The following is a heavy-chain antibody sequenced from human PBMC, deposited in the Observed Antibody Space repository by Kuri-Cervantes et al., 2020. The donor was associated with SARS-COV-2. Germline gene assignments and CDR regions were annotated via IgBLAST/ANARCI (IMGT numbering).Heavy chain of an antibody. D-gene: IGHD3-3*01. Sequence: SVKVSCKASGGTFSSYAISWVRQAPGQGLEWMGGIIPIFGTANYAQKFQGRVTITTDESTSTAYMELSSLRSGDTAVYYCARYGITIQNWFDPWGQGTLVTVSS. J-gene: IGHJ5*02. CDR1: GGTFSSYA. V-gene: IGHV1-69*05. CDR3: ARYGITIQNWFDP. CDR2: IIPIFGTA.